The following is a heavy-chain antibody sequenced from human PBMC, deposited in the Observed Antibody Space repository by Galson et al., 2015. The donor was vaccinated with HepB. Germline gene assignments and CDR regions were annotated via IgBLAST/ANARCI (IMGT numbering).Heavy chain of an antibody. D-gene: IGHD6-19*01. CDR1: GFTFSSYA. J-gene: IGHJ4*02. Sequence: LRLSCAASGFTFSSYAMHWVRQAPGKGLEWVAVISYDGSNKYYADSVKGRFTISRDNSKNTLYLQMNSLRAEDTAVYYCARDPSSGWSTFDYWGQGTLVTVSS. CDR2: ISYDGSNK. CDR3: ARDPSSGWSTFDY. V-gene: IGHV3-30*04.